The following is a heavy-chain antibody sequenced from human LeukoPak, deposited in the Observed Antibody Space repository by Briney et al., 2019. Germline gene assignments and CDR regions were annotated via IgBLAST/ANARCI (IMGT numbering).Heavy chain of an antibody. Sequence: GASVKVSCKASGYTFTSYGISWVRQAPGQGLEWMGWISAYNGNTNYAQKLQGRVTMTTDTSTSTAYMELRSLRSDDTAVYYCARYLSRYFDWDYYYYYMDVWGKGTTVTISS. J-gene: IGHJ6*03. V-gene: IGHV1-18*01. D-gene: IGHD3-9*01. CDR3: ARYLSRYFDWDYYYYYMDV. CDR1: GYTFTSYG. CDR2: ISAYNGNT.